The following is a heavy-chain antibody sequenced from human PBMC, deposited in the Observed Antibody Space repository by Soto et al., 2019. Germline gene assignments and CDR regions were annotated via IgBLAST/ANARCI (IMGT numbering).Heavy chain of an antibody. CDR3: AREEFGGVASGY. Sequence: GVSLRLSCAASGFTFSDYYMSWIRQAPGKGLEWVSYISSSSSYTNYADSVKGRFTISRDNAKNSLYLQMNSLRAEDTAVYYWAREEFGGVASGYWGQGTLVTVSS. J-gene: IGHJ4*02. CDR2: ISSSSSYT. V-gene: IGHV3-11*06. D-gene: IGHD3-16*01. CDR1: GFTFSDYY.